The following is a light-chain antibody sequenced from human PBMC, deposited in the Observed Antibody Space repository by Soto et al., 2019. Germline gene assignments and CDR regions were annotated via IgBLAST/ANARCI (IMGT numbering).Light chain of an antibody. CDR1: QSLLHSNGNTY. CDR3: MQALHART. J-gene: IGKJ1*01. Sequence: EIVVTQSPLSLPVTPGEPASISCKSSQSLLHSNGNTYLDWYLQKPGQSPQLLIYLGSNRASGVPDRFSGSESGTDFTLNISRVEAEDVGVYYCMQALHARTFGQGTKVEIK. V-gene: IGKV2-28*01. CDR2: LGS.